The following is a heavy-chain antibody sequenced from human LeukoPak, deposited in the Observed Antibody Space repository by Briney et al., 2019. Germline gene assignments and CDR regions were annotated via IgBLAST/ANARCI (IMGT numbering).Heavy chain of an antibody. J-gene: IGHJ4*02. Sequence: MPSETLSLTCTVSGASISSYYWIWIRQPQGKGLEWVGHIYYDGSTNYNPSLKSRVTISVDTSKNQFSLNLSSVTAADTAVYYCARVNYGSATKEDYWGQGTLVTVSS. CDR1: GASISSYY. CDR3: ARVNYGSATKEDY. V-gene: IGHV4-59*12. D-gene: IGHD3-10*01. CDR2: IYYDGST.